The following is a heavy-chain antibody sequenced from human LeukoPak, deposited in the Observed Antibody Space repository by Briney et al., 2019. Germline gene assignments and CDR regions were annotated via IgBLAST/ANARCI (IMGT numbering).Heavy chain of an antibody. V-gene: IGHV4-4*07. D-gene: IGHD3-22*01. J-gene: IGHJ2*01. CDR3: ARQYDSSGYYEYFDL. CDR1: GGSISSYY. CDR2: VYTSGST. Sequence: SETLSLTCTVSGGSISSYYWNWIRQPAGKELEWIGRVYTSGSTYYNPSLKSRVSISVDTSKNHFSLKLSSVTAADTAVYYCARQYDSSGYYEYFDLWGRGTLVTVSS.